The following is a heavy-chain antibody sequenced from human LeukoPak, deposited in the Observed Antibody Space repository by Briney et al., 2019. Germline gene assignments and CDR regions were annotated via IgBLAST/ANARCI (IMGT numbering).Heavy chain of an antibody. V-gene: IGHV4-30-2*01. Sequence: SETLSLTCAVSGGSISSGGYSWSWIRQPPRKGLEWIGYIYHSGSTYYNPSLKSRVTISVDRSKNQFSLKLSSVTAADTAVYYCARGIGGSWPYYYYYGMDVWGQGTTVTVSS. CDR3: ARGIGGSWPYYYYYGMDV. D-gene: IGHD1-26*01. CDR1: GGSISSGGYS. J-gene: IGHJ6*02. CDR2: IYHSGST.